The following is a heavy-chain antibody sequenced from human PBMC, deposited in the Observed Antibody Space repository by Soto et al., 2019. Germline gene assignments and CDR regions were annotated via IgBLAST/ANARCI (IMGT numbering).Heavy chain of an antibody. D-gene: IGHD5-12*01. J-gene: IGHJ6*02. V-gene: IGHV1-69*06. CDR2: IIPIFGTA. CDR1: GGTFSSYA. Sequence: XVKVSCKASGGTFSSYAISWVRQAPGQCLDWMGGIIPIFGTANYAQKFQGRVTMTEDTSTDTAYMELSSLRSEDTAVYYCATDRGSGYDSDYYYYGMDVWGQGTTVTVSS. CDR3: ATDRGSGYDSDYYYYGMDV.